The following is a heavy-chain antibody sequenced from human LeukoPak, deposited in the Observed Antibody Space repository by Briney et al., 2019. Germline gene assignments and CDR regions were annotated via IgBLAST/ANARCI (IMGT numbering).Heavy chain of an antibody. Sequence: SETLSRTCDVSGASISRGSWWSWVRQPPGKGLEWIGEFSHSGITNFNPSLKSRVTISVDKSRNQFSLNLISVTAADTAVYFCARNGGHNQEHWGQGTLVTVSS. CDR1: GASISRGSW. D-gene: IGHD1-1*01. V-gene: IGHV4-4*02. CDR3: ARNGGHNQEH. J-gene: IGHJ4*02. CDR2: FSHSGIT.